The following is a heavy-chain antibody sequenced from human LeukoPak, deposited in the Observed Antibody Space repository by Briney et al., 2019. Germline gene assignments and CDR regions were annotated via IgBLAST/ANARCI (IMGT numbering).Heavy chain of an antibody. CDR1: GYTFTGYY. Sequence: ASVKVSCKASGYTFTGYYMHWVRQAPGQGLEWMGWINPNSGGTNYAQKLQGRVTMTTDTSTSTAYMELRSLRSDDTAVYYCARGSYGSSWSDPFDYWGQGTLVTVSS. V-gene: IGHV1-2*02. J-gene: IGHJ4*02. D-gene: IGHD6-13*01. CDR3: ARGSYGSSWSDPFDY. CDR2: INPNSGGT.